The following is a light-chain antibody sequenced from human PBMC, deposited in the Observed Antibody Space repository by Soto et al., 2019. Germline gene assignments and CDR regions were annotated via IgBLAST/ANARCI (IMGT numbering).Light chain of an antibody. Sequence: EIVMTQSPGTLSVPPGERATLSCRASQSVSSNLAWYQQKPGQAPRLLIYGPSTRATGIPARFSGSGSGTEFTLTITSLQSEDFAVYYCQQYNNWPRTFGQGTKVEIK. CDR3: QQYNNWPRT. J-gene: IGKJ1*01. CDR1: QSVSSN. CDR2: GPS. V-gene: IGKV3-15*01.